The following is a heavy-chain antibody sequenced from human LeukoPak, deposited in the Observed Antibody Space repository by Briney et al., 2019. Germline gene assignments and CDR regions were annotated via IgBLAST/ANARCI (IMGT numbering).Heavy chain of an antibody. V-gene: IGHV4-34*01. D-gene: IGHD2-2*01. CDR1: GGSLSGYY. CDR3: ATNPGGYCSATSCYGEAP. CDR2: INHSGST. Sequence: KPSETLSLTCAVYGGSLSGYYRSWIRQPPGKELEWIGEINHSGSTNYNPSLKSRVTISVDTSRNQFSLKLSSVTAADTAVYYCATNPGGYCSATSCYGEAPWGQGTPVTVSS. J-gene: IGHJ5*02.